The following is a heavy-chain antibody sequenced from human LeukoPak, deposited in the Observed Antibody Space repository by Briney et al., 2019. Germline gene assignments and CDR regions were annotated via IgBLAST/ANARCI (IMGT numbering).Heavy chain of an antibody. J-gene: IGHJ4*02. CDR1: GFTFSSYS. V-gene: IGHV3-21*01. Sequence: NPGGSLRLSCAASGFTFSSYSMNWVRQARGKGLEWFSSISSSSSYIYYADSVKGRFTISRDNDKNSLYLQMNSLRAEDTAVYYCARGGLPSLYYDYIWGSYPYYFDYWGQGTLVTVSS. CDR2: ISSSSSYI. D-gene: IGHD3-16*02. CDR3: ARGGLPSLYYDYIWGSYPYYFDY.